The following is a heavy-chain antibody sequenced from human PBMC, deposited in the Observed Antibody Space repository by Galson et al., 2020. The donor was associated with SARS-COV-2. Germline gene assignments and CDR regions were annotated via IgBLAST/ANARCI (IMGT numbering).Heavy chain of an antibody. CDR2: IYHSGST. J-gene: IGHJ4*02. D-gene: IGHD3-3*01. CDR3: AAIYDFWSGYYALDY. Sequence: SETLSLTCTVSGYSISSGYYWGWIRQPPGKGLEWIGSIYHSGSTYYNPSLKSRVTISVDTSKNQFSLKLSSVTAADTAVYYCAAIYDFWSGYYALDYWGQGTLVTVSS. CDR1: GYSISSGYY. V-gene: IGHV4-38-2*02.